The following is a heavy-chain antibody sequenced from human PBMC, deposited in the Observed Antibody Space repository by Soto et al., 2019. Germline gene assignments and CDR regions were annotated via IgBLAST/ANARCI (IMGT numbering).Heavy chain of an antibody. V-gene: IGHV3-7*01. CDR3: ARDRLAVAGHDAFDI. J-gene: IGHJ3*02. Sequence: GGSLRLSCAASGFTFSSYWMSWVRQAPGKGLEWVANIKQDGSEKDYVDSVKGRFTISRDNAKNSLYLQMNSLRAEDTAVYYCARDRLAVAGHDAFDIWGQGTMVTVSS. CDR1: GFTFSSYW. CDR2: IKQDGSEK. D-gene: IGHD6-19*01.